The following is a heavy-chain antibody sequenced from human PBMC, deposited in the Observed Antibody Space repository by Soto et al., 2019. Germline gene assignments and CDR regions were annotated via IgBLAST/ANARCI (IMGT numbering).Heavy chain of an antibody. J-gene: IGHJ3*01. V-gene: IGHV3-23*01. D-gene: IGHD1-26*01. Sequence: VQLLESGGDLVQPGGSLRLSCVASGFILNNYAMSWVRQAPGKGLEWVSTIGGTDGDSDGVPLYEDSVKGRFTISRDSPANTLFLHMDNLSAEVSALYICVKRGRKWEAFDFRGQGTTVVCSS. CDR2: IGGTDGDSDGVP. CDR1: GFILNNYA. CDR3: VKRGRKWEAFDF.